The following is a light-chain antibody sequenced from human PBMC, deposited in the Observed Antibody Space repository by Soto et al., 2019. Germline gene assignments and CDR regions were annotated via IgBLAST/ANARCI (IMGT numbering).Light chain of an antibody. J-gene: IGLJ1*01. Sequence: QSVLTQPASVSGSPGQSITISCTGTSSDVGGYDYVSWYQQHPDKAPKFMIYEVTKRPSGVSHRFSGSKSGNTASLTISGLQAEDEADYYCSSYTTARTYVFGTGTKLTVL. V-gene: IGLV2-14*01. CDR2: EVT. CDR1: SSDVGGYDY. CDR3: SSYTTARTYV.